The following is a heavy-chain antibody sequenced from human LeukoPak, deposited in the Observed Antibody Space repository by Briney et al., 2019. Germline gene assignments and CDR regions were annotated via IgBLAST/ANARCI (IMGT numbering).Heavy chain of an antibody. CDR3: ARDYYDSSGEYYFDY. J-gene: IGHJ4*02. CDR1: GYTYTNYY. V-gene: IGHV1-2*02. D-gene: IGHD3-22*01. Sequence: ASVKVSCKASGYTYTNYYIHWVRQAPGQGLEWMGWINPNSGGTNYAQKFQGRVTMTRDTSISTAYMELSRLRSDDTAVYYCARDYYDSSGEYYFDYWGQGTLVTVSS. CDR2: INPNSGGT.